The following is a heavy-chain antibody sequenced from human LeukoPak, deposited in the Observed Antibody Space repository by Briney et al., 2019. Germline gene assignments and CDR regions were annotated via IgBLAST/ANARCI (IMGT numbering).Heavy chain of an antibody. V-gene: IGHV5-51*01. J-gene: IGHJ4*02. Sequence: GESLKISCKGSGYSFISHWIGWVRQVPGKGLEWMGIMYPGDSDTRYSPSFQGQVTISADKSISTAYLQWSSLKASDTAMYDCAISSSVRGVFDYWGQGTLVTVSS. D-gene: IGHD3-10*01. CDR1: GYSFISHW. CDR3: AISSSVRGVFDY. CDR2: MYPGDSDT.